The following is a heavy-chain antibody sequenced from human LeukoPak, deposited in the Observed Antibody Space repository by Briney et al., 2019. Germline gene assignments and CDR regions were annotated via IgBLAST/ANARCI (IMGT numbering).Heavy chain of an antibody. V-gene: IGHV4-4*07. CDR2: IYSDGST. CDR1: GGSISSYY. D-gene: IGHD3-10*01. Sequence: SETLSLTCTVSGGSISSYYWSWIRQPAGKGLEWIGRIYSDGSTNYNPSLKSRVTMSVDTSKNLFSLKLSSVTAADTAVYFCARTGRPTEYYFDYWGQGTLVTVPS. J-gene: IGHJ4*02. CDR3: ARTGRPTEYYFDY.